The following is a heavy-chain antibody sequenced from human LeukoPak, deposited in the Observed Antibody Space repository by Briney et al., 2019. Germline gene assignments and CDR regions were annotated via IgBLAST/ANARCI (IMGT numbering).Heavy chain of an antibody. CDR3: ARVYGSSYYFDY. V-gene: IGHV3-66*01. CDR1: GFTFSDYW. Sequence: GGSLRLSCAASGFTFSDYWIHWVRQAPGKGLEWISVIYNGGSTHYADSVKGRFASSRDNSKNTLYLQMDSLRAEDTAIYYCARVYGSSYYFDYWGQGTLVTVSS. J-gene: IGHJ4*02. CDR2: IYNGGST. D-gene: IGHD2-15*01.